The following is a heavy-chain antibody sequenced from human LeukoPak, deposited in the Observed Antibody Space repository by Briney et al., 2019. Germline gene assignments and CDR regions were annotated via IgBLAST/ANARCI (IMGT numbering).Heavy chain of an antibody. CDR1: GFTVTSNY. CDR2: IYSGGST. D-gene: IGHD1-1*01. V-gene: IGHV3-53*01. J-gene: IGHJ4*02. CDR3: ASYNPYY. Sequence: GGSLRLSCEASGFTVTSNYMSWVRQAPGKGLEWVSVIYSGGSTYYADSVKGRFTISRDNSKNTLYLQMNSLRAEDTAVYYCASYNPYYWGQGTLVTVSS.